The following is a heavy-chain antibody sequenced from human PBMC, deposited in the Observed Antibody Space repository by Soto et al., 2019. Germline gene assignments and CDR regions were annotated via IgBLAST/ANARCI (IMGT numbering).Heavy chain of an antibody. CDR2: IIPIFGTA. V-gene: IGHV1-69*13. CDR3: ASSRDWNDPFDY. CDR1: GGTFSSYA. Sequence: GASVKVSCKASGGTFSSYAISWVRQAPGQGLEWMGGIIPIFGTANYAQKFQGRVTITADESTSTAYMELSSLRSEDTAVYYCASSRDWNDPFDYWGQGTLVTVSS. J-gene: IGHJ4*02. D-gene: IGHD1-1*01.